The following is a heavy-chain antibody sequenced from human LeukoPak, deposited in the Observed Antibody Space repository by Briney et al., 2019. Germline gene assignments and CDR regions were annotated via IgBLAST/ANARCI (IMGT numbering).Heavy chain of an antibody. D-gene: IGHD3-10*01. Sequence: GGSLRLSCAVSGFTFSSYAMHWVRQAPGKGLEWVSAISGTGGSTYYADSVKGRFTISRDNSKNTLYLQINSLRAEDTAVYFCAKVWFGEDTYLDFWGQGTLVTVSS. V-gene: IGHV3-23*01. J-gene: IGHJ4*02. CDR2: ISGTGGST. CDR3: AKVWFGEDTYLDF. CDR1: GFTFSSYA.